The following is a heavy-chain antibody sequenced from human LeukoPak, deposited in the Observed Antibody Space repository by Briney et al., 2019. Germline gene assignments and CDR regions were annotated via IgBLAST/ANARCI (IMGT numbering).Heavy chain of an antibody. CDR1: GGTFSSYA. D-gene: IGHD3-22*01. Sequence: ASVKVSCKASGGTFSSYAISWVRQAPGQGLEWMGGIIPIFGTANYAQKFQGRVTITTDESTSTAYMELSSLRSEDTAVYYCARGPTYYYDSSGGSFDYWGQGTLATVSS. CDR3: ARGPTYYYDSSGGSFDY. J-gene: IGHJ4*02. V-gene: IGHV1-69*05. CDR2: IIPIFGTA.